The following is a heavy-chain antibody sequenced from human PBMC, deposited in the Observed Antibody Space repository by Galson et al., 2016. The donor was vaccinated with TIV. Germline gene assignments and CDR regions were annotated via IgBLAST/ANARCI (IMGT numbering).Heavy chain of an antibody. D-gene: IGHD2/OR15-2a*01. CDR2: FDPEQHKK. V-gene: IGHV1-24*01. CDR3: ASVAWFPRLSLDN. CDR1: GDSLSDLS. J-gene: IGHJ4*02. Sequence: SVKVSCKVSGDSLSDLSMHWVRQAPGKGLEWMGGFDPEQHKKIYAQKLQGRVTLTEDTSTDTAFLELSSLSFEDTAVYYCASVAWFPRLSLDNWGQGTLVIVSS.